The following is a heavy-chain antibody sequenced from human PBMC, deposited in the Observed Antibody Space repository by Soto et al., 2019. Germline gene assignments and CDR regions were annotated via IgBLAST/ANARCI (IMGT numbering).Heavy chain of an antibody. CDR3: AREAGIAVAGDAEYFQH. Sequence: QVQLVESGGGVVQPGRSLRLSCAASGFTFSSYAMHWVRQAPGKGLEWVAVISYDGSNKYYADSVKGRFTISRDNSKNTLYLQMNSLRAEDTAVYYCAREAGIAVAGDAEYFQHWGQGTLVTVSS. CDR2: ISYDGSNK. J-gene: IGHJ1*01. V-gene: IGHV3-30-3*01. CDR1: GFTFSSYA. D-gene: IGHD6-19*01.